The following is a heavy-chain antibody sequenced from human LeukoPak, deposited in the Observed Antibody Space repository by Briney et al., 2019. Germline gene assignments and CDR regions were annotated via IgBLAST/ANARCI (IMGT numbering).Heavy chain of an antibody. CDR2: MSQSGST. J-gene: IGHJ4*01. CDR3: ARDWSGPYYFDY. CDR1: GGSISSGGYY. V-gene: IGHV4-31*03. D-gene: IGHD3-3*01. Sequence: PSETLSLTCTVSGGSISSGGYYWTWIRQPPGQGLEWIGYMSQSGSTYYNPSLKSRVTISVDTSKSQFSLKLTSVTAADTAVYYCARDWSGPYYFDYWGQGTLVTVSS.